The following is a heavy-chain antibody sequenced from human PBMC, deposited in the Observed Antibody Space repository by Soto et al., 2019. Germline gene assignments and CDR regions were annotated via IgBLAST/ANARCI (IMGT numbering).Heavy chain of an antibody. Sequence: SETLSLTCAVYGGSFSGYYWSWIRQPPGKGLEWIGEINHSGSTNYNPSLKSRVTISVDTSKNQFALKRSSVTAAETAVYYCARGSLHYGSGSYYRGWFDPWGQGTLVTVSS. CDR1: GGSFSGYY. D-gene: IGHD3-10*01. V-gene: IGHV4-34*01. CDR3: ARGSLHYGSGSYYRGWFDP. CDR2: INHSGST. J-gene: IGHJ5*02.